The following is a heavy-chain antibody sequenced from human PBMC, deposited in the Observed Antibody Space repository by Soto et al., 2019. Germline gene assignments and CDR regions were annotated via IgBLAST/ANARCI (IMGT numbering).Heavy chain of an antibody. CDR2: ISAYNGNT. J-gene: IGHJ4*02. V-gene: IGHV1-18*01. CDR3: ARGVGWEPLDY. D-gene: IGHD1-26*01. Sequence: QVQLVQSGAEVKKPGASVKVSCKASDYTFTSYGISWVRQAPGQGLECMGWISAYNGNTNYAQKLQGRVTMTTDTSTSTAHMELRSLRSDDTAVYSCARGVGWEPLDYWGQGTLVTVSS. CDR1: DYTFTSYG.